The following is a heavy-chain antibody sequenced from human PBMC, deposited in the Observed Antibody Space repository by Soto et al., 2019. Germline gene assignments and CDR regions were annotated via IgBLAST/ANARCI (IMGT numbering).Heavy chain of an antibody. Sequence: QVQLVQSGAEVKKPGSSVKVSCKASGGTFSSYAISWVRQAPGQGLGWVGGIIPIFGTANYAQKFQGRVTITADESTSTAYMELSSLRSEDTAVYYCAREGGLGYCSSTSCYADMMGYFDYWGQGTLVTVSS. J-gene: IGHJ4*02. D-gene: IGHD2-2*01. CDR3: AREGGLGYCSSTSCYADMMGYFDY. CDR1: GGTFSSYA. CDR2: IIPIFGTA. V-gene: IGHV1-69*01.